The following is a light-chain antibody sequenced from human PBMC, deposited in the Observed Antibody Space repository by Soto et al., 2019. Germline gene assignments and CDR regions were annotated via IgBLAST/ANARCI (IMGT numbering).Light chain of an antibody. V-gene: IGLV2-8*01. CDR2: EVS. CDR1: XXDVGGYNY. Sequence: QSALTQPPSASGSPGXXVTISCTGXXXDVGGYNYVSWYQQYPGKAPKLMIYEVSKGPSGVPDRFSGSKSGNTASLTVSGLQAEDEADYYCSSYAGSNTFIFGGGTKLTVL. J-gene: IGLJ2*01. CDR3: SSYAGSNTFI.